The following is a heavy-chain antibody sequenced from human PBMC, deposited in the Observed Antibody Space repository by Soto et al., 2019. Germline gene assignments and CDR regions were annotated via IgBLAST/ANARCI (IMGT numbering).Heavy chain of an antibody. V-gene: IGHV4-39*01. CDR1: GGSIRSDSYY. J-gene: IGHJ6*03. CDR3: ARHGNWNYGDYIDV. D-gene: IGHD1-7*01. CDR2: IHDIGGA. Sequence: QLQLQESGPGLVKPSETLSLTCTVSGGSIRSDSYYWGWIRHPPGKGLEWIGSIHDIGGACYNASLKRRLTLSIGTAKTHLSLKLTSVTAADTAVYYCARHGNWNYGDYIDVWGKGTTVTVSS.